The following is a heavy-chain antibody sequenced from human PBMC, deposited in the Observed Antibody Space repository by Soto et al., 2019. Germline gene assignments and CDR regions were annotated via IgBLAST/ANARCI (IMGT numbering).Heavy chain of an antibody. D-gene: IGHD6-19*01. CDR1: GGSVSSHY. Sequence: LSLTCSVSGGSVSSHYWSWVRQPAGKGLEWIGRIYISGNTKYNPSFKSRVTMSVDTSKNQVSLRLSSVTAADTAVYYCARELKPYNSGWYFTLSWSQGTQVTVSS. CDR3: ARELKPYNSGWYFTLS. V-gene: IGHV4-4*07. CDR2: IYISGNT. J-gene: IGHJ5*02.